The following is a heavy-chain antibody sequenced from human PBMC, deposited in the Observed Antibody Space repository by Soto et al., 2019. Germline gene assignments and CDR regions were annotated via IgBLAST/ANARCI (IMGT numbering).Heavy chain of an antibody. V-gene: IGHV3-23*01. D-gene: IGHD1-26*01. CDR3: ANDRQRVRTTFNWLDY. J-gene: IGHJ4*02. CDR2: ISGSGGTT. Sequence: EVQLLESGGGWVQTGGSLTLSCAASGFTFSGYAMNGVRQAPGQGLVWVSGISGSGGTTYYADSFKGRFTMSRDNSENALYLQINSLRAEDTAIYPSANDRQRVRTTFNWLDYLGAGTLVTVSS. CDR1: GFTFSGYA.